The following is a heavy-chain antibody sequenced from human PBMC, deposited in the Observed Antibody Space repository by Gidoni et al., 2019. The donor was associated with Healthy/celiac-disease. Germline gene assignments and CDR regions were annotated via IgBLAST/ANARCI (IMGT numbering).Heavy chain of an antibody. CDR3: ASHYGDYEYYFDY. V-gene: IGHV3-23*01. D-gene: IGHD4-17*01. J-gene: IGHJ4*02. CDR1: GFTFSSYA. CDR2: ISGSGGST. Sequence: EVQLLESGGGLVQPGWSLRLSFPPSGFTFSSYAMSWVRQAPGKGLEWVSAISGSGGSTYYADSVKGRFTISRDNSKNTLYLKMNSLRAEDTAVYYCASHYGDYEYYFDYWGQGTLVTVSS.